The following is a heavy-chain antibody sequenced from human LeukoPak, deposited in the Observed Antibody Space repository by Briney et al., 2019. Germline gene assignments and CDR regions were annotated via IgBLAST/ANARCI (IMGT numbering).Heavy chain of an antibody. J-gene: IGHJ4*02. CDR2: IYYSGST. Sequence: SETLSLTCTVSGGSISSYYWSWIRQPPGKGLEWIGYIYYSGSTNYNPSLKSRVTISVDTSKNQFSLKLSSVTAADTAVYYCARQIYSYGSVDYFDYWGQGTLVTVSS. CDR1: GGSISSYY. D-gene: IGHD5-18*01. V-gene: IGHV4-59*08. CDR3: ARQIYSYGSVDYFDY.